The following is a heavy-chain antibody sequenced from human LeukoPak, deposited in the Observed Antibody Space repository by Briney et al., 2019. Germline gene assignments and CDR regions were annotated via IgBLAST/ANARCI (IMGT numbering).Heavy chain of an antibody. CDR2: INPNSGGT. D-gene: IGHD4-11*01. CDR1: GYTFTGYY. V-gene: IGHV1-2*02. Sequence: ASVKVSCKASGYTFTGYYMHWLRQAPGLGLEWMGWINPNSGGTNYAQKFQGRVTMTRDTSISTAYMELSRLRSDDTAVYYCARLPTVNDAFDIWGQGTMVTVSS. J-gene: IGHJ3*02. CDR3: ARLPTVNDAFDI.